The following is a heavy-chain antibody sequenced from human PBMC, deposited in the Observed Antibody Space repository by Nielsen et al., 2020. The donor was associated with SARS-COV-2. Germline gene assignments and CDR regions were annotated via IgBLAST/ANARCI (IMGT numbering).Heavy chain of an antibody. V-gene: IGHV3-64*01. J-gene: IGHJ3*02. Sequence: GGSLRLSCAASGFTFSSYAMHWVRQAPGKGLEYVSAISSNGGSTYYANSVKGRFTISRDNAKNSLYLQMNSLRAEDTAVYYCARVLSYTFDIWGQGTMVTVSS. D-gene: IGHD3-3*01. CDR1: GFTFSSYA. CDR3: ARVLSYTFDI. CDR2: ISSNGGST.